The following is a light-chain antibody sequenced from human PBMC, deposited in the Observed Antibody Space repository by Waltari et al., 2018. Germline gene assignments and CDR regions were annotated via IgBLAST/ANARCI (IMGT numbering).Light chain of an antibody. V-gene: IGLV2-14*01. CDR1: DSDVGAYDF. Sequence: QSALTQPASVSGSPGQSITISCSGTDSDVGAYDFVSWYQQHPGKAPHLIIYEVSNRPSGISHRFSASKSGTTASLTISGLQAEDEADYYCSSYTTSSAPGVFGTGTRVTVL. CDR3: SSYTTSSAPGV. CDR2: EVS. J-gene: IGLJ1*01.